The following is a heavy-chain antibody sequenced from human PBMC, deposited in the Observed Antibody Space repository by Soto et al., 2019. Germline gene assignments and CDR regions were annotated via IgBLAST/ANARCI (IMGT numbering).Heavy chain of an antibody. CDR1: GFTFNSYA. V-gene: IGHV3-23*01. CDR3: GKDNSLDWLLYWLDP. D-gene: IGHD3-9*01. J-gene: IGHJ5*02. Sequence: EGSVRLSCAASGFTFNSYAMSGLHQAPGKGLEWVSAISGSGGSTYYADSVKGRFTISRDNSKTTPYLQMNSLRAEYTAVYYCGKDNSLDWLLYWLDPWGQGTLVTVSS. CDR2: ISGSGGST.